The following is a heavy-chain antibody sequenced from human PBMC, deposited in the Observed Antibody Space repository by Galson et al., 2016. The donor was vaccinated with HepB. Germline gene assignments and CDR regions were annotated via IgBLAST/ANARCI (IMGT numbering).Heavy chain of an antibody. D-gene: IGHD4-23*01. V-gene: IGHV3-15*01. CDR2: IKSKNDGGTT. J-gene: IGHJ4*02. CDR1: GFTFSDAW. CDR3: TTVSLVRF. Sequence: SGAEVKKPGESLKISCAGSGFTFSDAWMSWVRQAPGKGLEWVGRIKSKNDGGTTDYAAPVKGRLTISRDDSKNRLYLQMNSLQTDDTAVYYCTTVSLVRFWGQGTLVTVSS.